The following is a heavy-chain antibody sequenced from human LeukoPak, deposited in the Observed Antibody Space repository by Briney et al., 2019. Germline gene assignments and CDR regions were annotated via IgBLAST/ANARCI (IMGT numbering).Heavy chain of an antibody. D-gene: IGHD2-2*01. J-gene: IGHJ4*02. CDR1: GFTLISYS. V-gene: IGHV3-21*01. CDR3: ARVEGDCNSTSCEANY. CDR2: ISSSSSYI. Sequence: GGALRHSRAASGFTLISYSMNWVRQAPGRGLESVSSISSSSSYIYYADTVKGRFTISRDNAKNSLYLQMNSLRAEDTAVYYCARVEGDCNSTSCEANYWGKGALVTVSS.